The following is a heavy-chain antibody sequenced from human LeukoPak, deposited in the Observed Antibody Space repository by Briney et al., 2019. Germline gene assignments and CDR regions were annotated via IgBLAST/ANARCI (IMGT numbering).Heavy chain of an antibody. CDR3: VRESIRGTRDFDY. J-gene: IGHJ4*02. Sequence: PGGSLRLSCAASGFSFSGYSMNWVRQAPGKGLDWLSYISSGSRTIFYGDSVKGRFTISRDNADNSLYLQMNSLRAEDTAVYYCVRESIRGTRDFDYWGQGTLVTVSS. V-gene: IGHV3-48*04. CDR1: GFSFSGYS. CDR2: ISSGSRTI. D-gene: IGHD2-21*01.